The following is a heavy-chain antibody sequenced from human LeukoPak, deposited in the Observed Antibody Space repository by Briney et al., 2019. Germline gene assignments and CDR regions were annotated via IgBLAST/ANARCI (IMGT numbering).Heavy chain of an antibody. D-gene: IGHD2-15*01. V-gene: IGHV3-21*06. Sequence: GGSLRLSCAASGFTFSSYSMNWVRQAPGEGLEWVSSISSSSSYIYYADSVKGRFTFSRDNAKNSLYLQMNSLRAEDTAMYYCARGPISVVAALGIFDYWGQGTLVTVSS. CDR3: ARGPISVVAALGIFDY. CDR2: ISSSSSYI. CDR1: GFTFSSYS. J-gene: IGHJ4*02.